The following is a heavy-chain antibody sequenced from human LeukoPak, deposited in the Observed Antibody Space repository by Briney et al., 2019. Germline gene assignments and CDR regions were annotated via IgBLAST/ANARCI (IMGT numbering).Heavy chain of an antibody. CDR1: GFTFSNYA. CDR3: AKDQGTGYSSGWYLDY. V-gene: IGHV3-23*01. D-gene: IGHD6-19*01. CDR2: ISASGSST. J-gene: IGHJ4*02. Sequence: GGSLRLSCAASGFTFSNYAMSWVRQAPGRGLERVSTISASGSSTYYADSVKGRFTISKDNSKNTLYLQMISLRAEDTAVYFCAKDQGTGYSSGWYLDYWGQGTLVTVSS.